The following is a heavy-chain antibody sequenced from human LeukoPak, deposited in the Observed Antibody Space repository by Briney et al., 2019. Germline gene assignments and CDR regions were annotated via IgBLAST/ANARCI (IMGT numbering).Heavy chain of an antibody. J-gene: IGHJ4*02. Sequence: GGSLRLSCAASGFTFSSYSMNWVRQAPGKGLEWVSSISSSSSYIYYADSVKGRFTISRDNAKNSLYLQMNSLRAEDTAVFYCARDSAGTTGYWGQGTLVTVSS. CDR2: ISSSSSYI. D-gene: IGHD1-7*01. V-gene: IGHV3-21*01. CDR1: GFTFSSYS. CDR3: ARDSAGTTGY.